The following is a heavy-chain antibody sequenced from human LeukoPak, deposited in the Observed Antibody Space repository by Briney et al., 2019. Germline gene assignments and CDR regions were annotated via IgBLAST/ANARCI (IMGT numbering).Heavy chain of an antibody. CDR3: AKDRGDYGDHSASCFDY. CDR1: GFTFTNYG. J-gene: IGHJ4*02. Sequence: GGSLRLSCAASGFTFTNYGMTWVRQAPGKGLEWVSGVTTSGYNTYYADSVKGRFTISRDNTKSTLFLQMNSLRAEDAAVYYCAKDRGDYGDHSASCFDYWGQGTLVTVSS. CDR2: VTTSGYNT. V-gene: IGHV3-23*01. D-gene: IGHD4-17*01.